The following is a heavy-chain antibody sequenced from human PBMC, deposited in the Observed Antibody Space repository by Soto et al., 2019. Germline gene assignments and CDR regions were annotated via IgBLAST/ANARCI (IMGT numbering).Heavy chain of an antibody. V-gene: IGHV4-59*01. CDR1: GGSISSYY. CDR2: IYYSGST. Sequence: SETLSLTCTVSGGSISSYYWSWIRQPPGKGLEWIGYIYYSGSTNYNPSLKSRVTISVDTSKNQLSLKLSSVTAADTAVYYCARDSKRGYGSGSSPGYGMDVWGQGTTVTVSS. D-gene: IGHD3-10*01. J-gene: IGHJ6*02. CDR3: ARDSKRGYGSGSSPGYGMDV.